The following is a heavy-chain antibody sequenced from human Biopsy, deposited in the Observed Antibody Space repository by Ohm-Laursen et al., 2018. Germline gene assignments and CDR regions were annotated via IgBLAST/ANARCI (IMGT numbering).Heavy chain of an antibody. J-gene: IGHJ6*02. Sequence: PSQTLSLTWSVSGASMTDYFWSWIWQPAGKGLGWIGRAYPSGTTYYNPSLKGRVPISIDASKNQWSLKVTSVTAADTAVFYCAGSRGHYFNGLDVWGQGTTVIVSS. CDR1: GASMTDYF. D-gene: IGHD3-10*01. CDR2: AYPSGTT. V-gene: IGHV4-4*07. CDR3: AGSRGHYFNGLDV.